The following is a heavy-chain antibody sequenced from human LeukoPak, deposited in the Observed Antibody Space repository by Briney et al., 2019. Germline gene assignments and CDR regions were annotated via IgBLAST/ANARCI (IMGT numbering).Heavy chain of an antibody. CDR2: ISSSSSTI. Sequence: PGGSLRLSCAASGFTFSSYGMHWVRQAPGKGLEWVSYISSSSSTIYYADSVKGRFTISRDNAKNSLYLQMNSLRAEDTAVYYCAREGGGVRFKVVTPPPSDWGQGTLVTVSS. J-gene: IGHJ4*02. CDR1: GFTFSSYG. V-gene: IGHV3-48*01. D-gene: IGHD4-23*01. CDR3: AREGGGVRFKVVTPPPSD.